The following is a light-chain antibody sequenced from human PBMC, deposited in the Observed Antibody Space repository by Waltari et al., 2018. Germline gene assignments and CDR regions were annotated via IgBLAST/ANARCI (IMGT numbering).Light chain of an antibody. J-gene: IGKJ4*01. V-gene: IGKV4-1*01. CDR2: WAS. CDR1: QTILYSSSNKNY. CDR3: QQYFKTPLT. Sequence: DIVMTQSPDSLTLSLGERATINCKSSQTILYSSSNKNYLAWYQQKPRQPPKLLIYWASTRESGVPDRFSGTGSGTDFTLTISRLQAEDVAVYYCQQYFKTPLTFGGGTKVEIK.